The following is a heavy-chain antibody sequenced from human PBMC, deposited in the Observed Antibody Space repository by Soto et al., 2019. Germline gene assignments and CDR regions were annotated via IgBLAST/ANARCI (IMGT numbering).Heavy chain of an antibody. CDR2: IYPGDSKT. CDR1: GYTFSNYW. D-gene: IGHD3-9*01. V-gene: IGHV5-51*01. Sequence: GESLKISCKGSGYTFSNYWIGWVRQMPGKGLEWMGIIYPGDSKTKYRPSFQGQVTISADKSISTAYLQWSSLKASDTAIYYCARYMYYDILTGHMAWGQGTQVTVSS. J-gene: IGHJ5*02. CDR3: ARYMYYDILTGHMA.